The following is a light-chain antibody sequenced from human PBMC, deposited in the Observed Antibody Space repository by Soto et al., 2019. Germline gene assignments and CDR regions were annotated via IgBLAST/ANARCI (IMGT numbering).Light chain of an antibody. V-gene: IGLV2-11*01. Sequence: QSALTQPRSVSGSPGQSVTISCTGTSSDVGGYNYVSWYQQYPGKAPKLMIYEATKRPSGVPDRFSGSKSGNTASLTISGLQADDEADYYCCSYAGSFTFVFGTGTKLTVL. CDR3: CSYAGSFTFV. CDR2: EAT. CDR1: SSDVGGYNY. J-gene: IGLJ1*01.